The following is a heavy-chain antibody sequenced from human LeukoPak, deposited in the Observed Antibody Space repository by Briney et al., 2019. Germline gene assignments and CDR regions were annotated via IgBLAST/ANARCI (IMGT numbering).Heavy chain of an antibody. CDR2: IYHSGST. CDR3: ARETYYYDSSGYLSIGAFDI. CDR1: GYSISSGYY. D-gene: IGHD3-22*01. V-gene: IGHV4-38-2*02. J-gene: IGHJ3*02. Sequence: SETLSLTCAVSGYSISSGYYWGWIRQPPGKGLEWIGSIYHSGSTYYNPSLKSRVTISVDTSKIQFSLKLSSVTAADTAVYYCARETYYYDSSGYLSIGAFDIWGQGTMVTVSS.